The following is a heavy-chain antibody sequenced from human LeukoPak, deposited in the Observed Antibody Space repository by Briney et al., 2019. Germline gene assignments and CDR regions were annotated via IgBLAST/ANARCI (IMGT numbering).Heavy chain of an antibody. CDR1: GGSISNNF. CDR3: ARHGYCSGGSCYYDY. D-gene: IGHD2-15*01. J-gene: IGHJ4*02. V-gene: IGHV4-59*08. CDR2: VCYSGST. Sequence: SETLSLTCSVSGGSISNNFWSWIRQPPGKGLEWVGCVCYSGSTNYNPSLKSRVTISLDTSKNQFSLNLSSVTAADTAMYYCARHGYCSGGSCYYDYWGQGTLVTVSS.